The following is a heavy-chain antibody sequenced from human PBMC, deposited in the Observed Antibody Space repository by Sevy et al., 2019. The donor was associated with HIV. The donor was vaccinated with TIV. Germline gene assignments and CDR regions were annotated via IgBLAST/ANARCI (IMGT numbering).Heavy chain of an antibody. CDR2: INSGGGST. V-gene: IGHV3-23*01. J-gene: IGHJ4*02. CDR3: AKDVVGGYYDSSGYSDH. D-gene: IGHD3-22*01. CDR1: GFIFSNFW. Sequence: GGSLRLSCAGSGFIFSNFWMTWVRQGPGKGLEWVSTINSGGGSTYYADSVKGRFTISRDNSQNTLDLQMNSLRAEDTAVYYCAKDVVGGYYDSSGYSDHWGQGTLVTVSS.